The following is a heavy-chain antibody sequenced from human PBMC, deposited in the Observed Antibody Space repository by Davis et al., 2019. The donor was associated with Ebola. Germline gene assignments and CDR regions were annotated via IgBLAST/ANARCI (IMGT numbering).Heavy chain of an antibody. CDR2: VNSNGAHT. V-gene: IGHV3-23*01. CDR3: ANIEAYGSGNFFQD. CDR1: GLPFSNYA. D-gene: IGHD3-10*01. Sequence: GESLKISCAASGLPFSNYAMSWARQAPGKGLEWVSAVNSNGAHTYYADSVKGRFTISRDTSAVYLQMNSLRVEDTAVYYCANIEAYGSGNFFQDWGQGTLVTISS. J-gene: IGHJ4*02.